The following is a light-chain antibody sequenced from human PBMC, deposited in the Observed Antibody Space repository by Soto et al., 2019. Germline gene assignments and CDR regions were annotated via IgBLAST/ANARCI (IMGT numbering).Light chain of an antibody. J-gene: IGKJ4*01. Sequence: DIQMTQSPSTLSASVGDRVTITCRASQTVNTWLAWYQQKPGRAPKLLIYKASSLESGVLSRFSGSGFGTEFTLTISSLQPDDFATYYCQQYNSYSTFGGGTKVEIK. CDR3: QQYNSYST. V-gene: IGKV1-5*03. CDR1: QTVNTW. CDR2: KAS.